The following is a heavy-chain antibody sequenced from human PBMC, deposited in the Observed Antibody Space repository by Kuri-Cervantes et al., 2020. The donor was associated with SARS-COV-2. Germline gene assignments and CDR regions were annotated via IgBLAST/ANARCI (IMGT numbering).Heavy chain of an antibody. CDR1: GYTFTGYY. Sequence: ASVKVSCKASGYTFTGYYMHWVRQAPGQGLEWMGWINPNSGGTNCAQKFQGWVTMTRDTSISTAYMELSRLRSDDTAVYYCARGAVLRAFDIWGQGTMVTVSS. V-gene: IGHV1-2*04. J-gene: IGHJ3*02. CDR3: ARGAVLRAFDI. CDR2: INPNSGGT. D-gene: IGHD1-26*01.